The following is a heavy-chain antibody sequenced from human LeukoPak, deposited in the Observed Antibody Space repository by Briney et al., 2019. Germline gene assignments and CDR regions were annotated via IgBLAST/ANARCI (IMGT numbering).Heavy chain of an antibody. D-gene: IGHD6-6*01. CDR2: FNPDSGGT. Sequence: ASVRVSCKASGYTXTDYYLHWVRQAPGQGLEWMGWFNPDSGGTNYAQKFQGRVTMTRDTSISTAYMELSRLRSDDTAVYYCARDPVEYKLDYWGQGTLVTVSS. V-gene: IGHV1-2*02. CDR3: ARDPVEYKLDY. CDR1: GYTXTDYY. J-gene: IGHJ4*02.